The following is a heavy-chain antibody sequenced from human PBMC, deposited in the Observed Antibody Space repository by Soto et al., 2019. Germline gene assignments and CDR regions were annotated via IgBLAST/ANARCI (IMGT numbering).Heavy chain of an antibody. CDR1: GYTFTGYY. V-gene: IGHV1-2*04. Sequence: ASVKVSCKASGYTFTGYYMHWVRQAPGQGLEWMGWINPNSGGTNYAQKFQGWVTMTRDTSISTAYMELSRLRSDDTAVYYCARFNVDERYLDWPKSGMDAWGKGTTVTVSS. CDR2: INPNSGGT. J-gene: IGHJ6*01. D-gene: IGHD3-9*01. CDR3: ARFNVDERYLDWPKSGMDA.